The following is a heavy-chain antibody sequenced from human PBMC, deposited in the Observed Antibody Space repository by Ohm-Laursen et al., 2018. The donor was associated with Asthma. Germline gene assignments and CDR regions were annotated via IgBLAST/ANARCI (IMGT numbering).Heavy chain of an antibody. CDR2: IYYSGST. D-gene: IGHD3-10*01. V-gene: IGHV4-39*01. J-gene: IGHJ4*02. Sequence: SDTLSLTCTVSGGSISSSSYYWGWIRQPPGKGLEWIGSIYYSGSTYYNPSLKSRVTISVDTSKNQFSLKLSSVTAADTAVYYCARTLQSSVYYFDYWGQGTLVTVSS. CDR3: ARTLQSSVYYFDY. CDR1: GGSISSSSYY.